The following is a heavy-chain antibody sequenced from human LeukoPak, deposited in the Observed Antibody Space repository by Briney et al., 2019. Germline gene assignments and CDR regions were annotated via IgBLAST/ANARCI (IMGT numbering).Heavy chain of an antibody. CDR2: IWYDGSNE. V-gene: IGHV3-33*01. J-gene: IGHJ6*03. D-gene: IGHD2-15*01. Sequence: GRSQRLSCAASGFTFSSYSMHWVRQAPGKGLEWVTVIWYDGSNEYYADSVRGRFTISRDNSKNTLYLQMNRLSPEDTAVYYCARDYCSGGSCYSFSYYYYMDVWGKGTTVTVSS. CDR1: GFTFSSYS. CDR3: ARDYCSGGSCYSFSYYYYMDV.